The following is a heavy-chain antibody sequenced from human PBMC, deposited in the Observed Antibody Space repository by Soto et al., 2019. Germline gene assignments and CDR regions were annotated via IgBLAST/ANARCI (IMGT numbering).Heavy chain of an antibody. D-gene: IGHD3-10*01. CDR3: TRVVRFGSAENSYSYGMDV. V-gene: IGHV3-74*03. Sequence: EVQLVESGGGLVQPGGSLRLSCAASGFTFNTYWMHRVRQAPGKGLVWVSRANSDGSSTTYADSVKGRFTISRDNVRNTLYLQMNSLRAEDTAVYYCTRVVRFGSAENSYSYGMDVWGQGTTVTVSS. CDR2: ANSDGSST. J-gene: IGHJ6*02. CDR1: GFTFNTYW.